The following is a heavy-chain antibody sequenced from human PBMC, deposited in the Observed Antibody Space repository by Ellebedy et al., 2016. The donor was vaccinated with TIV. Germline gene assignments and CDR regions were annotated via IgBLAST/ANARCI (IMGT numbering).Heavy chain of an antibody. Sequence: GESLKISCEASGFTAFNFAMSWVRQAPGKGLEWVGGYTNYADSVKGRFTISTHNSRKTLYLQMTNLRTEDTAVYYCAKGSFPFGDKSERIYSFQYWGQGTLVTVSS. J-gene: IGHJ4*02. CDR1: GFTAFNFA. V-gene: IGHV3-23*01. CDR3: AKGSFPFGDKSERIYSFQY. CDR2: GYT. D-gene: IGHD2/OR15-2a*01.